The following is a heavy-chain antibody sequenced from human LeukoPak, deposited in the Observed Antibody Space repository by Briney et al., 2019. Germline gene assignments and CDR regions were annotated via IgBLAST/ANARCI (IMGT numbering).Heavy chain of an antibody. J-gene: IGHJ4*02. CDR3: ASLRGASYYYDSSGYLGY. V-gene: IGHV4-34*01. CDR2: INHSGST. D-gene: IGHD3-22*01. Sequence: SETLSLTCAVYGGSFSGYYWSWIRQPPGKGLEWIGEINHSGSTNYNPSLKSRVTISVDTSKNQFSLKLSSVTAADTAVYYCASLRGASYYYDSSGYLGYWGQGTLCTVSS. CDR1: GGSFSGYY.